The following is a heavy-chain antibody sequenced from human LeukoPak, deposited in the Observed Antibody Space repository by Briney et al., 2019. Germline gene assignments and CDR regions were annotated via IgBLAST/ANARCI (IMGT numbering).Heavy chain of an antibody. CDR1: GGSISSYY. CDR2: IYYSGST. J-gene: IGHJ3*02. V-gene: IGHV4-59*08. CDR3: ARQYSSSWHDAFDI. D-gene: IGHD6-13*01. Sequence: SETLSLTCTDSGGSISSYYWSWIRQPPGKGLEWIGYIYYSGSTNYNPSLKSRVTISVDTSKNQFSLKLSSVTAADTAVYYCARQYSSSWHDAFDIWGQGTMVTVSS.